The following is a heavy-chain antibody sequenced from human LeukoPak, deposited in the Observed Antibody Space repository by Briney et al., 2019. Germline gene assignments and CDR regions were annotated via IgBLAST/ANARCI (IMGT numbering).Heavy chain of an antibody. V-gene: IGHV3-23*01. CDR2: LSGSGSST. D-gene: IGHD4/OR15-4a*01. Sequence: PGGSLRLSCAASGFIFNKHAMSWVRQAPGKGLEWVSGLSGSGSSTDCADSVKGRFTVSRDNSKNTLFLQMNSLRAEDTAIYYCAKERDYGPADYWGQGTLVTVSS. CDR1: GFIFNKHA. J-gene: IGHJ4*02. CDR3: AKERDYGPADY.